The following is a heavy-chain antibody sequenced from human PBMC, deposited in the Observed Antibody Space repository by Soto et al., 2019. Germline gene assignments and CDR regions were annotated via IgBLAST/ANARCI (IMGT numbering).Heavy chain of an antibody. CDR1: GVTFNRCG. D-gene: IGHD3-3*01. V-gene: IGHV3-33*01. CDR3: ARAKINYDFWSGYPSRGAYYYMDV. Sequence: PGGSLRLSCVASGVTFNRCGFHWVRQAPGKGLEWVAVIWFDGSNKYYADSVKGRFTISRDDSKSTLYLQMNSLRAEDTAVYYCARAKINYDFWSGYPSRGAYYYMDVWGKGTTVTVSS. CDR2: IWFDGSNK. J-gene: IGHJ6*03.